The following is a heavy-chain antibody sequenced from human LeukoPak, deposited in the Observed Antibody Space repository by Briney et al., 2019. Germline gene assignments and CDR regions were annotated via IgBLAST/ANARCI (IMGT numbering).Heavy chain of an antibody. Sequence: GGSLRLSCAASGFTFSNYGMHWVRQPPGKGLEWVAFIRSDGSNKYYADSVKGRFTISRDNAKNSLYLQMNSLRAEDTALYYCAKDRGLRSYYFDYWGQGTLVTVSS. CDR1: GFTFSNYG. CDR2: IRSDGSNK. D-gene: IGHD5-12*01. V-gene: IGHV3-30*02. CDR3: AKDRGLRSYYFDY. J-gene: IGHJ4*02.